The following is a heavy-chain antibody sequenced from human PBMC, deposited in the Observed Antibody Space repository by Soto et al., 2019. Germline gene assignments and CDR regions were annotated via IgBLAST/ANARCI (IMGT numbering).Heavy chain of an antibody. D-gene: IGHD6-19*01. J-gene: IGHJ3*01. CDR3: AKSGGNGWFADAFDV. Sequence: SLKVSCKASGGTFSSYAISWVRQAPGQGLEWMGGIIPIFGTANYAQKFQGRVTITADKSTSTAYMELSSLRSEDTAVYYCAKSGGNGWFADAFDVWGQGTMVTVSS. CDR2: IIPIFGTA. V-gene: IGHV1-69*06. CDR1: GGTFSSYA.